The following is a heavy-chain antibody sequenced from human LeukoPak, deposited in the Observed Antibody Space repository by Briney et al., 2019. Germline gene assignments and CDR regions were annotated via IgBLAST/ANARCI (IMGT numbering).Heavy chain of an antibody. CDR3: ANWYRDF. D-gene: IGHD6-13*01. Sequence: PGRSLRLSCAASGFTFSSYGMHWVRQAPGKGLEWVAVISYDGSNKYYADSVKGRFTISRDNSKNTLYLQMNSLRAEDTAIYYCANWYRDFWGQGTLVTVSS. CDR1: GFTFSSYG. J-gene: IGHJ4*02. V-gene: IGHV3-30*18. CDR2: ISYDGSNK.